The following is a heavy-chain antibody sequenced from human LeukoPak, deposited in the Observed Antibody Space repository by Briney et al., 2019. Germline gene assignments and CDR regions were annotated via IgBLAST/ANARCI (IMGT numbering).Heavy chain of an antibody. CDR3: ARVEATTARNYHYHDMDV. CDR1: GFYFSGYS. D-gene: IGHD1-1*01. Sequence: GGSLRLSCAASGFYFSGYSMNWVRQAPGKGLEWVASINTGSTYMYYADSVKGRFTISRDNAKNSLHLQMSSLGAEDTAVYFCARVEATTARNYHYHDMDVWGKGTTVIVSS. CDR2: INTGSTYM. V-gene: IGHV3-21*01. J-gene: IGHJ6*03.